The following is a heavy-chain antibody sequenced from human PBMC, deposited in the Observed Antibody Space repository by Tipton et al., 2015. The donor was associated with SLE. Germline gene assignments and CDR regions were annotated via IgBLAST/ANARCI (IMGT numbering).Heavy chain of an antibody. V-gene: IGHV4-34*01. CDR2: INHSGST. Sequence: KPSETLSLTCAVYGGSFSGYYWSWIRQPPGKGLEWIGEINHSGSTNYNPSLKSRVTISVDTSKNQFSLKLSSVTAADTAVYYCASGRAARRPVDYWGQGTLVTVSS. J-gene: IGHJ4*02. D-gene: IGHD6-6*01. CDR1: GGSFSGYY. CDR3: ASGRAARRPVDY.